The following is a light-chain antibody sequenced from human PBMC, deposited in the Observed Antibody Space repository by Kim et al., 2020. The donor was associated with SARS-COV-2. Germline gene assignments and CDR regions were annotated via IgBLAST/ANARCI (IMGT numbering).Light chain of an antibody. Sequence: QSVLTQPPSASGIHGQRVTIPCSGSSSNIGSNYVYWYQQLPGTAPKLLIYRNNQRPSGVPDRFSGSKSGTSASLAISGLRSEDEADYYCAAWDDRLSGRGVFGGGPQLIVL. CDR1: SSNIGSNY. J-gene: IGLJ3*02. CDR3: AAWDDRLSGRGV. V-gene: IGLV1-47*01. CDR2: RNN.